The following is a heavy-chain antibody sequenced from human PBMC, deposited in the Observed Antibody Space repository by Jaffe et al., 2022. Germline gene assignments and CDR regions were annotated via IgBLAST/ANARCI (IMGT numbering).Heavy chain of an antibody. CDR1: GGSISSGSYY. CDR3: ARSYAKPYGSGSYGITYVHFDY. D-gene: IGHD3-10*01. V-gene: IGHV4-61*02. J-gene: IGHJ4*02. CDR2: IYTSGST. Sequence: QVQLQESGPGLVKPSQTLSLTCTVSGGSISSGSYYWSWIRQPAGKGLEWIGRIYTSGSTNYNPSLKSRVTISVDTSKNQFSLKLSSVTAADTAVYYCARSYAKPYGSGSYGITYVHFDYWGQGTLVTVSS.